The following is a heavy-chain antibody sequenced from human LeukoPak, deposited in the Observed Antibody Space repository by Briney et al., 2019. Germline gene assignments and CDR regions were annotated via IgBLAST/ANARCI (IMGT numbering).Heavy chain of an antibody. V-gene: IGHV4-34*01. CDR3: ARSGGTHYFDY. CDR2: INHSGST. D-gene: IGHD1-1*01. CDR1: GGSFSGYY. Sequence: SETLSPTCAVYGGSFSGYYWSWIRQPPGKGLEWIGEINHSGSTNYNPSLKSRVTISVDTSKNQFSLKLSSVTAADTAVYYCARSGGTHYFDYWGQGTLVTVSS. J-gene: IGHJ4*02.